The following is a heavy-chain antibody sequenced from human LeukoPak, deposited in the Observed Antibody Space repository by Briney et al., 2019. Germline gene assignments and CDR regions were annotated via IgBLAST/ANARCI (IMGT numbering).Heavy chain of an antibody. CDR2: IRNKANSYTT. CDR3: AKDGGASGYSYAFDY. Sequence: GGSLRLSCTASGFTFSDHYMDWVRQAPGRGLEWVVRIRNKANSYTTEYAASVKGRFTISRDDSKNSLYLQMNSLRAEDTALYYCAKDGGASGYSYAFDYWGQGTLVTVSS. CDR1: GFTFSDHY. D-gene: IGHD5-18*01. V-gene: IGHV3-72*01. J-gene: IGHJ4*02.